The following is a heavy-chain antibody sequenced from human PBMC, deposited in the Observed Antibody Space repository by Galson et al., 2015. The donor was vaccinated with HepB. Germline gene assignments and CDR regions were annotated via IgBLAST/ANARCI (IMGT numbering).Heavy chain of an antibody. CDR1: GGSFSSSSYD. CDR2: IYYSGST. V-gene: IGHV4-39*01. D-gene: IGHD3-16*01. J-gene: IGHJ4*02. CDR3: ARHMGGGGTPWDY. Sequence: ETLSLTCTVSGGSFSSSSYDWGWIRQPPGKGLEWIGSIYYSGSTYYNPSLKSRVTISVDTSKNQFSLKLSSVTAADTALYYCARHMGGGGTPWDYWGQGTLVTVSS.